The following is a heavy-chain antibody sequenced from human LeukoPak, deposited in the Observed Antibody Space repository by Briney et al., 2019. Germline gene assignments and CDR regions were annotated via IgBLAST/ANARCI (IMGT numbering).Heavy chain of an antibody. J-gene: IGHJ4*02. V-gene: IGHV4-39*01. CDR2: IYYSGST. D-gene: IGHD6-6*01. CDR1: GGSISSSSYY. CDR3: ARAEQVEYSSSYYFDY. Sequence: PSETLSLTCTVSGGSISSSSYYWGWIRQPPGKGLEWIGSIYYSGSTYYNPSLKSRVTISVDTSKNQFTLKLSSVTAADTAVYYCARAEQVEYSSSYYFDYWGQGTLVTVSS.